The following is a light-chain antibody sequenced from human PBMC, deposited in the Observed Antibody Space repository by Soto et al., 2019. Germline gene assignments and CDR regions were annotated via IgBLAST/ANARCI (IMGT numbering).Light chain of an antibody. CDR3: SAWDDSLVVV. Sequence: QSVLTQPPSASGTPGQTVTISCSGSSSNIGSNTVNWFQHLPGTAPKLLIFSNQQRPSGVPDRFPGSKSGTSASLAISGLQTEDEADYYCSAWDDSLVVVFGGGTKVTVL. CDR1: SSNIGSNT. CDR2: SNQ. J-gene: IGLJ2*01. V-gene: IGLV1-44*01.